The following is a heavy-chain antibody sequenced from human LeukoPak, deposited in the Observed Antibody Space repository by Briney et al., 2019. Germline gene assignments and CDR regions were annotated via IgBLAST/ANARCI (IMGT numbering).Heavy chain of an antibody. D-gene: IGHD6-13*01. J-gene: IGHJ6*02. CDR2: INHSGST. Sequence: PLETLSLTCAVYGGSFSGYYWSWIRQPPGKGLEWIGEINHSGSTNYNPSLKSRVTISVDTSKNQFSLKLSSVTAADTAVYYCARVSSSSFMDVWGQGTTVTVSS. V-gene: IGHV4-34*01. CDR1: GGSFSGYY. CDR3: ARVSSSSFMDV.